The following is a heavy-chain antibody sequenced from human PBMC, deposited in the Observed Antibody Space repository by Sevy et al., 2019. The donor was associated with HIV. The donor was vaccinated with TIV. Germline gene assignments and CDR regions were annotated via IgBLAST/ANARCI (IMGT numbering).Heavy chain of an antibody. CDR2: IYYNGRT. J-gene: IGHJ6*02. CDR3: ARAYSEYYYGMDV. CDR1: GVSISGYY. V-gene: IGHV4-59*01. D-gene: IGHD4-4*01. Sequence: SETLSLTCSVSGVSISGYYWSWIRQPPGKGLEWIGYIYYNGRTNYKPSLKRRVTISVDTSKNQFSLKVNSVTAADTAVYYCARAYSEYYYGMDVWGQGTTVTVSS.